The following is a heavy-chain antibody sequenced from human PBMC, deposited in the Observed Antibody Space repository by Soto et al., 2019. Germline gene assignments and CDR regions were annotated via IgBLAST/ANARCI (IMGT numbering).Heavy chain of an antibody. J-gene: IGHJ6*02. CDR1: GGSISSYY. V-gene: IGHV4-59*01. Sequence: SETLSLTCTVSGGSISSYYWSWIRQPPGKGLEWIGNSYYSGSTNYNPSLKSRVTISVATSKNQFSLKLSSVTAADTAVYYCARDYPGDYYDSSGYFRSTHNYGLDVWGQGTTVTVSS. CDR3: ARDYPGDYYDSSGYFRSTHNYGLDV. D-gene: IGHD3-22*01. CDR2: SYYSGST.